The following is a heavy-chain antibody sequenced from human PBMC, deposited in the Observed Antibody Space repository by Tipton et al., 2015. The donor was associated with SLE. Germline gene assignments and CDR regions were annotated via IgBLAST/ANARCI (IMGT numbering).Heavy chain of an antibody. Sequence: TLSLTCAVSGGSISSSNWWSWVRQPPGKGLEWIGEIYHSGSTNYNPSLKSRVTISVDTSKNQFSLKLSSVTAADTAVYYCARGGTGDRYFDLWGRGTLVTVSS. D-gene: IGHD7-27*01. J-gene: IGHJ2*01. CDR2: IYHSGST. CDR3: ARGGTGDRYFDL. V-gene: IGHV4-4*02. CDR1: GGSISSSNW.